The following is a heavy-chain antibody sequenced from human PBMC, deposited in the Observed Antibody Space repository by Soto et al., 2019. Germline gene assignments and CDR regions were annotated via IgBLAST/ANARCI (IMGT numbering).Heavy chain of an antibody. Sequence: GESLKISCKGSGYSFTSYWIGWVRQMPGKGLEWMGIIYPGDSDTRYSPSFQGQVTISADKSISTAYLQWSSLKASDTAMYYCARHEYYYDSSGYPLDYWGQGTRVTVS. D-gene: IGHD3-22*01. CDR3: ARHEYYYDSSGYPLDY. CDR1: GYSFTSYW. J-gene: IGHJ4*02. CDR2: IYPGDSDT. V-gene: IGHV5-51*01.